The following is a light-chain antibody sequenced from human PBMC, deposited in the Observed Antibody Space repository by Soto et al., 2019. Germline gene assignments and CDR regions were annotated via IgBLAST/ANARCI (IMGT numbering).Light chain of an antibody. J-gene: IGKJ1*01. CDR1: QSLNTR. V-gene: IGKV1-5*01. CDR2: DAS. Sequence: DKQMTQSPSSLSASVGDRVTLTCRASQSLNTRLAWYQQRPGKAPKLLIYDASTLESGVPSRFSGGGSGTEFTLTINNLQPDDLATYICQQYKSYSTFGRGTKVDI. CDR3: QQYKSYST.